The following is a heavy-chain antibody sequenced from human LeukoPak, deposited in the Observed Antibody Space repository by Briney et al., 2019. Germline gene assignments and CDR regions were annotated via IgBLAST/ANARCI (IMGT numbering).Heavy chain of an antibody. CDR3: AKRLLAVAGPWPY. Sequence: GGSLRLSCVASGLTFSSYAMSWVRQAPGKGLEWVSAVSGSGGSTYYADSVKGRFTISRDNSKNTLYLQMNSLRAEDTAVYYCAKRLLAVAGPWPYWGQGTLVTVSS. V-gene: IGHV3-23*01. D-gene: IGHD6-19*01. CDR1: GLTFSSYA. J-gene: IGHJ4*02. CDR2: VSGSGGST.